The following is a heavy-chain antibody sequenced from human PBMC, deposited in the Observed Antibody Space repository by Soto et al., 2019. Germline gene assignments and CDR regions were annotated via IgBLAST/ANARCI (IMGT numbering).Heavy chain of an antibody. V-gene: IGHV4-31*03. CDR2: IYYSGST. CDR1: GGSISSGGYY. Sequence: QVQLQESGPGLVKPSQTLSLTCTVSGGSISSGGYYWSWIRQPPGKGLGWIGYIYYSGSTYYNPTPXSXITISVDTSKNQFSLKLTSVTAADTAVYYCARSVFPWGQGTLVTVSS. CDR3: ARSVFP. J-gene: IGHJ5*02.